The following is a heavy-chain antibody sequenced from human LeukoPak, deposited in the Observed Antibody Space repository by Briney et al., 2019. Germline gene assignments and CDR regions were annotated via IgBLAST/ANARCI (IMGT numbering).Heavy chain of an antibody. J-gene: IGHJ4*02. CDR3: AKDSDTPGFFDY. V-gene: IGHV3-23*01. D-gene: IGHD2-2*02. Sequence: PGGSPRLSCVASGFTFRSYAINWVRQAPGKGLEWVSGISGGGTGTYYADSVKGRFTISRDNSKNTVYLQMTSLTAEDTAIYYCAKDSDTPGFFDYWGQGTPVTVSP. CDR2: ISGGGTGT. CDR1: GFTFRSYA.